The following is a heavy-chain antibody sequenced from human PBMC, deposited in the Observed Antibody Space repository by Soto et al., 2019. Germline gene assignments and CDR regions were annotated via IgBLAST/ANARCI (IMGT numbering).Heavy chain of an antibody. Sequence: PGWCLRLSAGASGFTLSSYSMSWVRQAPRRGLEWIAYANTGSTAIYYADSVKGRFTISRDNGQNSLYLQMDSLRAEDTAMFSCESEAHRGGFDLWGQGT. V-gene: IGHV3-48*01. J-gene: IGHJ5*02. CDR3: ESEAHRGGFDL. CDR2: ANTGSTAI. D-gene: IGHD3-16*01. CDR1: GFTLSSYS.